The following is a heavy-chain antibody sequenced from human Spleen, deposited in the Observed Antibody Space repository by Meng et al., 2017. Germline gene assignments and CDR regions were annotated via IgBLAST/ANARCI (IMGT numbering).Heavy chain of an antibody. CDR2: LNHSGTT. V-gene: IGHV4-34*01. CDR1: SGSFCGYY. J-gene: IGHJ4*02. Sequence: QVQISRRCAGLVVASETLSLNSAAYSGSFCGYYWSWIRQPPGKGLEWIGELNHSGTTNYHPSLKSRVTISVDTSKTQFSLKLSSVTAADTAVYYCAGRVATIPTDEYYFDYWGQGTLVTVSS. D-gene: IGHD5-12*01. CDR3: AGRVATIPTDEYYFDY.